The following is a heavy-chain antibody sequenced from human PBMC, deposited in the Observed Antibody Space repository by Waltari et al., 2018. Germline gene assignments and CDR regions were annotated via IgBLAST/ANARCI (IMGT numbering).Heavy chain of an antibody. J-gene: IGHJ4*02. CDR3: AHGLQAAAGTNY. D-gene: IGHD6-13*01. CDR2: IIPILGIA. CDR1: GGTFSSYA. Sequence: QVQLVQSGAEVKKPGSSVKVSYKASGGTFSSYAISWVRQAPGQGLEWMGGIIPILGIANYAQKFQGRVTITADESTSTAYMELSSLRSEDTAVYYCAHGLQAAAGTNYWGQGTLVTVSS. V-gene: IGHV1-69*04.